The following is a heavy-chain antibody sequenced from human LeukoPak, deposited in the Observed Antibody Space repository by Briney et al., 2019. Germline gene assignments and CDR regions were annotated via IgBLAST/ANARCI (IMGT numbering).Heavy chain of an antibody. D-gene: IGHD2-2*01. CDR3: ARDDCSSISCYHNWFDP. J-gene: IGHJ5*02. CDR1: GFTFSSYW. CDR2: IKRDGSEK. V-gene: IGHV3-7*01. Sequence: GGSLRLSCAASGFTFSSYWMSWVRQAPGKGLEWVANIKRDGSEKYYVDSVKGRFTISRDNAKNSLYLQMNSLRAEDTAVYYCARDDCSSISCYHNWFDPWGQGTLVTVSS.